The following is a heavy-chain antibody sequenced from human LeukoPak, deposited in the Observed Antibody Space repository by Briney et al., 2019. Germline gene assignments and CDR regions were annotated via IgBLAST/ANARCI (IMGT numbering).Heavy chain of an antibody. J-gene: IGHJ4*02. CDR2: ITSSSSPI. D-gene: IGHD2-2*01. CDR1: GFTFSGYS. Sequence: GSLRLSCVASGFTFSGYSMNWVRQAPGKGLEWVSYITSSSSPIYYADSVKGRFTISRDNAKNSLYLQMNSLRAEDTAIYYCVRDPHALDYWGQGTLVTVSS. V-gene: IGHV3-48*01. CDR3: VRDPHALDY.